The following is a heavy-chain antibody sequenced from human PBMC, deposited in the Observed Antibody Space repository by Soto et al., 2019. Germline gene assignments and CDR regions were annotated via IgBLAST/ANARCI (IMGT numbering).Heavy chain of an antibody. CDR1: GFTFSTYG. Sequence: VGSLRLSCAASGFTFSTYGMHWVRQAPGKGLEWVAVMGNDGVTTFYADSVKGRFTISSDNSKNTLFLQMNSLRADDTAVYYCAKEFQWELHAFDIWGQGTMVTVSS. CDR2: MGNDGVTT. V-gene: IGHV3-30*02. CDR3: AKEFQWELHAFDI. J-gene: IGHJ3*02. D-gene: IGHD1-26*01.